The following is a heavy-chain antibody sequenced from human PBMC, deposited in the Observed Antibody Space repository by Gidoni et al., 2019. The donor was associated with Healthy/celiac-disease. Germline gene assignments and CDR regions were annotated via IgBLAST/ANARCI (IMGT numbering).Heavy chain of an antibody. CDR1: GGSFSGYY. J-gene: IGHJ5*02. CDR3: ARAGRRVYRQNNWFDP. Sequence: QVQLQQWGAGLLKPSETLSLTCAVYGGSFSGYYWSWIRQPPGKGLEWIGEINHSGSTNYNPSLKSRVTISVDTSKNQFSLKLSSVTAADTAVYYCARAGRRVYRQNNWFDPWGQGTLVTVSS. CDR2: INHSGST. D-gene: IGHD6-13*01. V-gene: IGHV4-34*01.